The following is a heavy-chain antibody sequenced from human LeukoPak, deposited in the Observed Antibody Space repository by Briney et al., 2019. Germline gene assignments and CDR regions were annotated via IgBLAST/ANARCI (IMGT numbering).Heavy chain of an antibody. CDR2: INPNSGGT. D-gene: IGHD3-16*02. Sequence: ASVKVSCKASGYTFTGYYMHWVRQAPGQGLEWMGWINPNSGGTNYAQKFQGRVTMTRDTSISTAYMELSRLRSDDTAVYYCARDGKNTFGGVIVTPDFDYWGQGTLVTVSS. CDR1: GYTFTGYY. J-gene: IGHJ4*02. CDR3: ARDGKNTFGGVIVTPDFDY. V-gene: IGHV1-2*02.